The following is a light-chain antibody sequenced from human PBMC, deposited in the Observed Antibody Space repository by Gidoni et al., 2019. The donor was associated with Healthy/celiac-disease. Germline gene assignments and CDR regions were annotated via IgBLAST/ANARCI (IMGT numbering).Light chain of an antibody. J-gene: IGKJ1*01. CDR2: GAS. V-gene: IGKV3-20*01. CDR1: QSVSSSY. CDR3: QQYGSSPRT. Sequence: IALTQSPGTLSLSPGHRATLSCRASQSVSSSYLAWYQQKPGQAPRLLIYGASSRAPGIPDRFSGSGSGTDFTLTISRLEPEDFAGYFCQQYGSSPRTFGQGTKVEIK.